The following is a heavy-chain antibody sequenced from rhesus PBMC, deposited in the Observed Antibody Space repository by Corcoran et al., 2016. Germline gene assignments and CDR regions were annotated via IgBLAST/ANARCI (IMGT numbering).Heavy chain of an antibody. J-gene: IGHJ4*01. V-gene: IGHV5-2*01. CDR2: IDPSYSDT. Sequence: EVQLVQYGAEVKRPGESLKISCKTSGYSFTSYWISWVRQTPGKGLEWMGAIDPSYSDTRYSPSVQGQVTISADKSISTTYLQLSSLKASDSATYYWAKEGYSGSWNWGQGVLFTVSS. CDR3: AKEGYSGSWN. CDR1: GYSFTSYW. D-gene: IGHD6-25*01.